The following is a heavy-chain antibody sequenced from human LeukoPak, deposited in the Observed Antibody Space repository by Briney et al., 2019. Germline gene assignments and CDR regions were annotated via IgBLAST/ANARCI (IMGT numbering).Heavy chain of an antibody. Sequence: SETLSLTCTVSGGSISSYYWSRIRQPPGKGLEWIGYIYYSGSTNYNPSLKSRVTISVDTSKNQFSLKLSSVTAADTAVYYCARSSGWYRNFDYWGQGTLVTVSS. V-gene: IGHV4-59*08. CDR3: ARSSGWYRNFDY. CDR2: IYYSGST. D-gene: IGHD6-19*01. CDR1: GGSISSYY. J-gene: IGHJ4*02.